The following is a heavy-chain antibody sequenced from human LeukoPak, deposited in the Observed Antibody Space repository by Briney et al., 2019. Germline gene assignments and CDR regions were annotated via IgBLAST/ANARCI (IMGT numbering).Heavy chain of an antibody. CDR3: ARIAMVRGVIIRGGGTFDY. CDR1: GFTFSSYG. J-gene: IGHJ4*02. Sequence: GGSLRLSCAASGFTFSSYGMHWVRQAPGKGLEWVAVIWYDGSNKYYADSVKGRFTISRDNSKNTLYLQMNSLRAEDTAVYYCARIAMVRGVIIRGGGTFDYWGQGTLVTVSS. V-gene: IGHV3-33*01. D-gene: IGHD3-10*01. CDR2: IWYDGSNK.